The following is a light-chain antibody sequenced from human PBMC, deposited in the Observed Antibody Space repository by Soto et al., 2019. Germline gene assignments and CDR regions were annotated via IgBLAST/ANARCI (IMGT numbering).Light chain of an antibody. Sequence: ENVLTQSPGTLSLSPGERATLSCRASQTVSSYLTWYQQRPGQAPRLLIYVASKRATGIPDRLSGSGSGTNFTLTISRLEPEDFALYYCQQYGTSPISFGQGTRRAIK. CDR1: QTVSSY. V-gene: IGKV3-20*01. J-gene: IGKJ5*01. CDR2: VAS. CDR3: QQYGTSPIS.